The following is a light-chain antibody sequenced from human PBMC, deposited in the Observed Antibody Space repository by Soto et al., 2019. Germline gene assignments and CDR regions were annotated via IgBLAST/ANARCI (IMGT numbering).Light chain of an antibody. CDR3: QQRSNWPIT. CDR1: QSVSSY. CDR2: DAS. J-gene: IGKJ5*01. Sequence: EIVLTQSPATLPLSPGERATLSCRASQSVSSYLAWYQQKPGQAPRVLIYDASNRATGIPARFSGSGSGTDFTLTISSLEPEDFAVYYCQQRSNWPITFGQGTRLEIK. V-gene: IGKV3-11*01.